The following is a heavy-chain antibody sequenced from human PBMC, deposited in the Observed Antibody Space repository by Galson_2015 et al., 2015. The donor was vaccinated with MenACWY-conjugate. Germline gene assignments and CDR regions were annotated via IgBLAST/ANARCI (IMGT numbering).Heavy chain of an antibody. V-gene: IGHV3-15*07. CDR1: GFTFSNAW. Sequence: SLRLSCAASGFTFSNAWMNWVRQAPGKGLEWVGRIKSKTDGGTTDYAAPVKGRFTISRDDSKNTLYLQMNSLKTEDTAVYYCTTEYYYDSSGYYGDDNWFDPWGQGTLVTVSS. CDR3: TTEYYYDSSGYYGDDNWFDP. D-gene: IGHD3-22*01. J-gene: IGHJ5*02. CDR2: IKSKTDGGTT.